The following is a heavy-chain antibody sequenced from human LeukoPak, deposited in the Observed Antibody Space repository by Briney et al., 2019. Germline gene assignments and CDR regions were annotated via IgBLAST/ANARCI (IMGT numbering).Heavy chain of an antibody. Sequence: GGSLRLSRAASGFTLSTYCMHWVRQAPGKGPMWVSRICPDGTVTNYADSVKARFIISRDNARNTVYLQMNSLRVEDTAVYYCVRDFRSADYWGQGTLVTVSS. CDR1: GFTLSTYC. CDR3: VRDFRSADY. CDR2: ICPDGTVT. J-gene: IGHJ4*02. V-gene: IGHV3-74*01.